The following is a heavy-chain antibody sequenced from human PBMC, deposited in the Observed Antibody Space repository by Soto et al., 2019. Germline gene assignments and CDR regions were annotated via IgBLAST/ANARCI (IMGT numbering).Heavy chain of an antibody. CDR1: GFTFSSYG. CDR3: AREGIAEAAGYFDY. J-gene: IGHJ4*01. D-gene: IGHD6-13*01. V-gene: IGHV3-33*01. CDR2: IWYDGSNK. Sequence: QVQLVESGGGVVQPGRSLRLSCAASGFTFSSYGMHWVRQAPGKGLEWVAVIWYDGSNKYYADSVKGRFTISRDNSKNTLYLQMNSLRAEDTAVYYCAREGIAEAAGYFDYWCHGTLVTVSS.